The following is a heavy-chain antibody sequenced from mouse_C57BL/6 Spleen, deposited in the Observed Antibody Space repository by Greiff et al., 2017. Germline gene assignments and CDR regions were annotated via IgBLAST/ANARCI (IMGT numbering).Heavy chain of an antibody. CDR3: ARPNWSWFAY. CDR2: ISSGSSTI. Sequence: DVQLVESGGGLVKPGGSLKLSCAASGFTFSDYGMHWVRQAPEKGLEWVAYISSGSSTIYYADTVKGRFTISRDNAKNTLFLQMTSLRSEDTAMYYCARPNWSWFAYWGQGTLVTVSA. J-gene: IGHJ3*01. CDR1: GFTFSDYG. V-gene: IGHV5-17*01. D-gene: IGHD4-1*01.